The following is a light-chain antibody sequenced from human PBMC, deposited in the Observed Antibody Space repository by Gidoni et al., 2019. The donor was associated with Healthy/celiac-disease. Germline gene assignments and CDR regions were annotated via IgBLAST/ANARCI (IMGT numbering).Light chain of an antibody. CDR3: MQTLQTPNT. CDR1: QSFLHSNGYNY. V-gene: IGKV2-28*01. Sequence: DIVMTKSPLSLTVTPGEPASIYCRSSQSFLHSNGYNYLDWYLQKPGQSPQLLIYLGSNRASGVPDRFSGSGSGTDFTLKISRVEAEDVGVYYCMQTLQTPNTFGQGTKLEIK. J-gene: IGKJ2*01. CDR2: LGS.